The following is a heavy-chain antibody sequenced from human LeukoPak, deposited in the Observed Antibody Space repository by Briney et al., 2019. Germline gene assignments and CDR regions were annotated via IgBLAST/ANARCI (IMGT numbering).Heavy chain of an antibody. V-gene: IGHV3-11*06. J-gene: IGHJ4*02. CDR3: AKNIGYDYPSDY. D-gene: IGHD5-12*01. Sequence: GGSLTLSCAASGLIFSDYYMSWIRQAPGKGMEWVSDISSSSSHTNYADSVKGRFTISRDNAKNSLYLQMNSLKAEDTAVYYCAKNIGYDYPSDYWGQGTLVTVSS. CDR2: ISSSSSHT. CDR1: GLIFSDYY.